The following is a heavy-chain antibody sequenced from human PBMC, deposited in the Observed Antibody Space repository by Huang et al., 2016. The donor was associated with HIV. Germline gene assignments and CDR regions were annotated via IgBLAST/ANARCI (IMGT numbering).Heavy chain of an antibody. J-gene: IGHJ5*02. CDR1: GDSVSSHY. Sequence: QVRLQESGPGLVKPSETLSLSCTVSGDSVSSHYWGWIRHPPGKGLEWLGTVYDSGTTKYNPRLKSRITRSVDTSKNGFSLNITSVSAADTAMYFCVRDQGRLAVGGIDNWFDPWGQGALVTVSS. CDR2: VYDSGTT. D-gene: IGHD6-19*01. V-gene: IGHV4-59*02. CDR3: VRDQGRLAVGGIDNWFDP.